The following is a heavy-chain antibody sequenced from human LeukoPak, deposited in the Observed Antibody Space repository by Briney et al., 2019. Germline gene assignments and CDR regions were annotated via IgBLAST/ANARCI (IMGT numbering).Heavy chain of an antibody. V-gene: IGHV3-53*01. CDR3: AREGLHLSPPHYYFDY. CDR1: GFTVSSNY. CDR2: IYSGGST. D-gene: IGHD3-16*02. Sequence: PGGSPRLSCAASGFTVSSNYMSWVRQAPGKGLEWVSVIYSGGSTYYADSVKGRFTISRDNSKNTLFLQMNSLRAEDTAVYYCAREGLHLSPPHYYFDYWGKGTLVTVSS. J-gene: IGHJ4*02.